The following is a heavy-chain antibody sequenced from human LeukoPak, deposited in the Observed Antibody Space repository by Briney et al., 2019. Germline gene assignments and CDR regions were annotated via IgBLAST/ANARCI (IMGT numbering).Heavy chain of an antibody. V-gene: IGHV1-69*13. J-gene: IGHJ4*02. CDR1: GGTFSSYA. CDR3: ARGAAVADFAFDY. D-gene: IGHD6-19*01. Sequence: SVKVSCKASGGTFSSYAISWVRQAPGQGLEWMGGTIPIFGTANYAQKFQGRVTITADESTSTAYMELSSLRSEDTAVYYCARGAAVADFAFDYWGQGTLVTVSS. CDR2: TIPIFGTA.